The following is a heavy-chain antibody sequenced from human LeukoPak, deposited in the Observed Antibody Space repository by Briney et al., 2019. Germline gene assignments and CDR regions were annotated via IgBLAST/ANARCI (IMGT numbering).Heavy chain of an antibody. D-gene: IGHD3-10*01. CDR1: GFTFTSYY. J-gene: IGHJ6*02. CDR3: ARTHTLWFGELFTTLDYYYYYGMDV. V-gene: IGHV1-46*01. CDR2: INPSGGST. Sequence: GRSLRLSCAASGFTFTSYYMHWVRQAPGQGLEWMGIINPSGGSTSYAQKFQGRVTMTRDTSTSTVYMELSSLRSEDTAVYYSARTHTLWFGELFTTLDYYYYYGMDVWGQGTTVTVSS.